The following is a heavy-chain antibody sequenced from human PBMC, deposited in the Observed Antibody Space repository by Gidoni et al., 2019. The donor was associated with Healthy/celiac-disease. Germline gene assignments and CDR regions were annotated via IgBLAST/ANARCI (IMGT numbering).Heavy chain of an antibody. CDR1: AGTLSSYA. V-gene: IGHV1-69*01. CDR2: IIPIFGTA. CDR3: AGVGGLDLVRAFDI. Sequence: QVQLVQSGAEVKKPGSSVTVSCKPSAGTLSSYAISGARQAPGQGREWMAGIIPIFGTATYAQEFQGRVTITADESTSTAYMELSSLRSEGTAVYYCAGVGGLDLVRAFDIWGQGTMVTVSS. J-gene: IGHJ3*02. D-gene: IGHD3-10*01.